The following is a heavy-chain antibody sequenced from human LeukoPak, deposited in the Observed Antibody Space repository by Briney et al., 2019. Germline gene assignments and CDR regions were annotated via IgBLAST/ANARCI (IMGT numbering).Heavy chain of an antibody. V-gene: IGHV4-31*11. J-gene: IGHJ5*02. CDR3: ARFRDYGDYLRWFDP. CDR1: GGSFSGYY. Sequence: PSETLSLTCAVYGGSFSGYYWSWIRQHPGKGLEWIGYIYYSGSTYYNPSLKSRVTISVDTSKNQFSLKLSSVTAADTAVYYCARFRDYGDYLRWFDPWGQGTLVTVSS. CDR2: IYYSGST. D-gene: IGHD4-17*01.